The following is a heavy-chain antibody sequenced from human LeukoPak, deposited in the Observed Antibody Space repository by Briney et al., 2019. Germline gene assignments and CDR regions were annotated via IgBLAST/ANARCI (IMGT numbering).Heavy chain of an antibody. Sequence: ASVKVSCKASGYTFTSHGISWGRQAPGQGLEWMAWIDTYSGDTHYAQNLQGRVTMTTDTSTSTAYMELGSLTSDDTAVYYCARDLGYCSGGSCYRREFDYWGQGTLVTVSS. V-gene: IGHV1-18*01. CDR1: GYTFTSHG. CDR2: IDTYSGDT. CDR3: ARDLGYCSGGSCYRREFDY. J-gene: IGHJ4*02. D-gene: IGHD2-15*01.